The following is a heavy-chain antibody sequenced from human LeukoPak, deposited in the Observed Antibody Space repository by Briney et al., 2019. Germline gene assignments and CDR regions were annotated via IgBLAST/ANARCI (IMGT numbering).Heavy chain of an antibody. J-gene: IGHJ4*02. CDR3: ARERTYYYDSNPDYFDY. D-gene: IGHD3-22*01. V-gene: IGHV4-4*02. CDR2: VHLDGRT. Sequence: SETLSLTCDVSGGSVTSTNWWTWVRQPPGKGLEWIGEVHLDGRTNYNPSLKSRLIMSVDLPENHISLKLTSVTAADTTVYYCARERTYYYDSNPDYFDYWGQGTLVTVSS. CDR1: GGSVTSTNW.